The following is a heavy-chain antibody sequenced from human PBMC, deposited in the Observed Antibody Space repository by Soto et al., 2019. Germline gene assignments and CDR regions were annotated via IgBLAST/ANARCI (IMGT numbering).Heavy chain of an antibody. Sequence: SETLSLTCAVYGGSFSGYDWTWIRQPPGTGLEWIGEINHSGSTNYNPSLKSRVTISVDTSKNQFSLKLSSVTAADTAVYYCARQVGGWAPWYFDYWGQGTLVTVSS. J-gene: IGHJ4*02. CDR1: GGSFSGYD. D-gene: IGHD6-19*01. CDR2: INHSGST. CDR3: ARQVGGWAPWYFDY. V-gene: IGHV4-34*01.